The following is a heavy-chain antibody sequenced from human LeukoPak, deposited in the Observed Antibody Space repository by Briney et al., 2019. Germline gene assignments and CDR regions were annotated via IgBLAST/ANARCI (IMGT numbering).Heavy chain of an antibody. D-gene: IGHD3-22*01. V-gene: IGHV3-21*01. CDR1: GFTFSSYS. CDR2: ISSSSSYI. Sequence: GGSLRLSCAASGFTFSSYSMNWVRQAPGKGLEWVSSISSSSSYIYYADSVKGRFTISRDNAKNSLYLQMNSLRAEDTAVYYCARVGVTYYYDSYYYMDVWGKGTTVTVSS. J-gene: IGHJ6*03. CDR3: ARVGVTYYYDSYYYMDV.